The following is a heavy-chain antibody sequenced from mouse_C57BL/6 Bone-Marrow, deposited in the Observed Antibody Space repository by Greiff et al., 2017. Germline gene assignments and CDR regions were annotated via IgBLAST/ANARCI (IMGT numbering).Heavy chain of an antibody. J-gene: IGHJ4*01. V-gene: IGHV5-17*01. Sequence: EVKLVEPGGGLVKPGGSLKLSCAASGFTFSDYGMHWVRQAPEKGLEWVAYISSGSSTIYYADTVKGRFTLSRDNAKNTLFLQMTRLRSEDTAMYYCARVYYYGSRPYYYAMDYWGQGTSVTVSS. CDR2: ISSGSSTI. D-gene: IGHD1-1*01. CDR1: GFTFSDYG. CDR3: ARVYYYGSRPYYYAMDY.